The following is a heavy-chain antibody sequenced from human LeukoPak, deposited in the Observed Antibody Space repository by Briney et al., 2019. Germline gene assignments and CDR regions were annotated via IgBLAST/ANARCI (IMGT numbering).Heavy chain of an antibody. J-gene: IGHJ4*02. D-gene: IGHD6-13*01. Sequence: PGGSLRLSCAASGFTFSSYGMHWVRQAPGKGLEWVAFIRYDGSNKYYADSVKGRFTISRDNSKNTLYLQMNSLGAEDTAVYYCAKELYSSSWFLFDYWGQGTLVTVSS. V-gene: IGHV3-30*02. CDR2: IRYDGSNK. CDR1: GFTFSSYG. CDR3: AKELYSSSWFLFDY.